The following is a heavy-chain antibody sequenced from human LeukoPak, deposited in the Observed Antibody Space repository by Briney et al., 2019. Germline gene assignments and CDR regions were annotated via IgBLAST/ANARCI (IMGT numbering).Heavy chain of an antibody. CDR2: IYYSGST. V-gene: IGHV4-59*11. CDR1: GGSISSHY. D-gene: IGHD5-18*01. J-gene: IGHJ6*03. Sequence: PSETLSLTCTVSGGSISSHYWSWIRQPPGKGLEWIGYIYYSGSTNYNPSLKSRVTISVDTSKHQFSLKLSSVTAADTAVYYCARVPLEHRWLPGLYYYYYMDVWGKGATVTVSS. CDR3: ARVPLEHRWLPGLYYYYYMDV.